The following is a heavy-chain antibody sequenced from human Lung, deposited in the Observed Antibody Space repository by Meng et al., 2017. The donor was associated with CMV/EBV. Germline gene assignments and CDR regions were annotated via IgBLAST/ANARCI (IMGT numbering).Heavy chain of an antibody. D-gene: IGHD2-21*01. CDR1: GGSIISSSYY. Sequence: SXTXSLXCIVSGGSIISSSYYWGWIRQPPGKGLEWIGSIYYSGTTYYNPSLKSRITISVDTSKNQFSLKLRSVTAADTAVYYCARDLVGIFFFFGYWGQGTLVTVSS. J-gene: IGHJ4*02. CDR2: IYYSGTT. V-gene: IGHV4-39*07. CDR3: ARDLVGIFFFFGY.